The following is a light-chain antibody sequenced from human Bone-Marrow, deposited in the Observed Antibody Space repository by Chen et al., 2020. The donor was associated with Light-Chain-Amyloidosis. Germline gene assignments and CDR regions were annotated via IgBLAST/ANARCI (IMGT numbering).Light chain of an antibody. Sequence: DIQMTQSPSSVSASMGDRVAITCRASQDVSSWLAWYQQRPGKAPKLLISTASSLQSGVPSRFSGSGSGTDFTLTISSLQPEDFATYYCQQTNTFSLSFGRGTRVEIK. CDR2: TAS. CDR1: QDVSSW. CDR3: QQTNTFSLS. V-gene: IGKV1-12*01. J-gene: IGKJ4*01.